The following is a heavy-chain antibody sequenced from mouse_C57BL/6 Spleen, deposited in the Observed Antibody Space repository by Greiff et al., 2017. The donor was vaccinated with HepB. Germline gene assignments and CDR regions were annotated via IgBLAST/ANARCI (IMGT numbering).Heavy chain of an antibody. J-gene: IGHJ3*01. Sequence: EVKLQESGPGLVKPSQSLSLTCSVTGYSITSGYYWNWIRQFPGNKLEWMGYISYDGSNNYNPSLKNRISITRDTSKNQFFLKLNSVTTEDTATYYCAAYDGMAYWGQGTLVTVSA. CDR3: AAYDGMAY. D-gene: IGHD2-12*01. V-gene: IGHV3-6*01. CDR1: GYSITSGYY. CDR2: ISYDGSN.